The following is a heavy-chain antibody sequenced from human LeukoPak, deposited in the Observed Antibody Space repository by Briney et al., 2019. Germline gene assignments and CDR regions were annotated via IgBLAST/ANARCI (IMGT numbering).Heavy chain of an antibody. J-gene: IGHJ1*01. V-gene: IGHV3-30*18. Sequence: PGGSLRLSCAASGFTFSSYGMHWVRQAPGKGLEWVAVISYDGSNKYYADSVKGRFTISRDNSKNTLYLQMNSLGAEDTAVYYCAKDGTASTLAEYFQHWGQGTLVTVSS. CDR3: AKDGTASTLAEYFQH. CDR1: GFTFSSYG. D-gene: IGHD6-13*01. CDR2: ISYDGSNK.